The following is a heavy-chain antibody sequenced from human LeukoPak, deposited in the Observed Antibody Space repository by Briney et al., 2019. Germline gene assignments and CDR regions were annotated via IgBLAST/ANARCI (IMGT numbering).Heavy chain of an antibody. J-gene: IGHJ5*02. V-gene: IGHV3-23*01. CDR2: ISGSSGST. D-gene: IGHD2-2*01. CDR3: AKDHIVVVPENGHTGFDP. CDR1: GFTFSSYA. Sequence: GGSLRLSCAASGFTFSSYAMSWVRQAPGKGLEWVSAISGSSGSTYYADSVKGRFTISRDNSKNTLYLQMNSLRAEDTAVYYCAKDHIVVVPENGHTGFDPWGQGTLVTVSS.